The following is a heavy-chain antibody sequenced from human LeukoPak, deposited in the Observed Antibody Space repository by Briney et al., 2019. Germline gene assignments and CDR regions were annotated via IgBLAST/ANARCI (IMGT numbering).Heavy chain of an antibody. D-gene: IGHD5-24*01. CDR1: GFTFSSYW. J-gene: IGHJ4*02. Sequence: PGGSLRLSCAASGFTFSSYWMTWVRQAPGKGLEWVANIKHDGSEKYYVDSVKGRFTISRDNAKNSLYLQMNSLRPEDTAVYYCVKGRSTDYWGQGTLVTVSS. V-gene: IGHV3-7*01. CDR2: IKHDGSEK. CDR3: VKGRSTDY.